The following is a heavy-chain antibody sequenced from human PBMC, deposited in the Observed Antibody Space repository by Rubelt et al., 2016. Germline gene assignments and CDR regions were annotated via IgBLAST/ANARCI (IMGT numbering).Heavy chain of an antibody. J-gene: IGHJ5*02. V-gene: IGHV4-34*01. CDR1: GGSFSGYY. Sequence: QVQLQQWGAGLLKPSETLSLTCAVYGGSFSGYYWSWIRQPPGKGLEWIGSIYHSGSTYYNPSLKSRVTISVDTSKNQFSRKLSSVTAADTAVYYCARAHSSGYYYGWFDPWGQGTLVTVSS. D-gene: IGHD3-22*01. CDR3: ARAHSSGYYYGWFDP. CDR2: IYHSGST.